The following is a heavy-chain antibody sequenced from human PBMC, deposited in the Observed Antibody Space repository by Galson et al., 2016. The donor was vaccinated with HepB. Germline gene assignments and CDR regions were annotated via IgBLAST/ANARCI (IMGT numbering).Heavy chain of an antibody. D-gene: IGHD2-2*03. CDR2: ISGISNYL. CDR1: GFTFSSYT. J-gene: IGHJ4*02. V-gene: IGHV3-21*01. Sequence: SLRLSCAASGFTFSSYTMNWVRQAPGKGLEWVSSISGISNYLYYADSVNGRFAISRDNAKNSLYLQMNSLRAEDTAVYYCARVDVVVVPAPLGYWGQGTLVTVSS. CDR3: ARVDVVVVPAPLGY.